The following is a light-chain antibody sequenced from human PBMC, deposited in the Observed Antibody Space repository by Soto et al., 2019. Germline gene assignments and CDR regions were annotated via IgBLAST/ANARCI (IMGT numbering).Light chain of an antibody. CDR1: QSISSNY. J-gene: IGKJ1*01. CDR3: QQYVSSWT. V-gene: IGKV3-20*01. Sequence: EIVLTQSPGTLSLSPGERATLSCRASQSISSNYLAWYQQKPGQAPRLLIYGASTRAPGIPDRFSGSGSGTTFTLTISRLEPEDFAVYYSQQYVSSWTFGQGTKVDIK. CDR2: GAS.